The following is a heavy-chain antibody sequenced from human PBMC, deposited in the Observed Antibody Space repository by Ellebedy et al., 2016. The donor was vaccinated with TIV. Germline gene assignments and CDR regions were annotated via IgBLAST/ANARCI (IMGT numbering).Heavy chain of an antibody. Sequence: GESLKISCAASGLTFSSHAMSWVRQAPGKGLEWVAGLNANGVDIAYADSVKGRSTISRDNSKNKLYLQMNSLRPEDTAVYYCASSRYHYYVGNTIFAYWGQGTLVTVSS. CDR3: ASSRYHYYVGNTIFAY. CDR1: GLTFSSHA. D-gene: IGHD3-10*02. V-gene: IGHV3-23*01. CDR2: LNANGVDI. J-gene: IGHJ4*02.